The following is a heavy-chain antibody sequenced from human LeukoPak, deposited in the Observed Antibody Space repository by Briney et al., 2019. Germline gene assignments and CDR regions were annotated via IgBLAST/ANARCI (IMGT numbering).Heavy chain of an antibody. CDR3: AKDPVVVAATHDY. CDR2: ISSDGTTT. J-gene: IGHJ4*02. CDR1: GFTFTTHW. V-gene: IGHV3-74*01. D-gene: IGHD2-15*01. Sequence: PVGSLRLSCAASGFTFTTHWMHWVRQAPGKGLMWVSRISSDGTTTNYADSVKGPITISRDNSKNKLYLQMNRLRAEDTAVYYCAKDPVVVAATHDYWGQGTLVTVSS.